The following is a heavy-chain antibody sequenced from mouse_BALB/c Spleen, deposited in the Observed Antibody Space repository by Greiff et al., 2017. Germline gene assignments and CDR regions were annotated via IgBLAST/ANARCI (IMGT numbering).Heavy chain of an antibody. J-gene: IGHJ3*01. CDR2: IDPANGNT. CDR3: ARIGSNAY. D-gene: IGHD1-1*01. Sequence: EVKLMESGAELVKPGASVKLSCTASGFNIKDTYMHWVKQRPEQGLEWIGRIDPANGNTKYDPKFQGKATITADTSSNTAYLQLSSLTSEDTAVYYCARIGSNAYWGQGTLVTVSA. CDR1: GFNIKDTY. V-gene: IGHV14-3*02.